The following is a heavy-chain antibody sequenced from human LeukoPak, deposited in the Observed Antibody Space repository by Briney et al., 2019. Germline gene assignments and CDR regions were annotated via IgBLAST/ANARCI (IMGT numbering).Heavy chain of an antibody. Sequence: SETLSLTCAVSGGSISSSNWWSWVRQPPGKGLEWIGEIYHSGSTNYNPSLKSRVTISVDTSKNQFSLKLSSVTAADTAVYYCARQYYDFWSGYTDGIDYWGQGTLVTVSS. J-gene: IGHJ4*02. V-gene: IGHV4-4*02. CDR2: IYHSGST. CDR1: GGSISSSNW. CDR3: ARQYYDFWSGYTDGIDY. D-gene: IGHD3-3*01.